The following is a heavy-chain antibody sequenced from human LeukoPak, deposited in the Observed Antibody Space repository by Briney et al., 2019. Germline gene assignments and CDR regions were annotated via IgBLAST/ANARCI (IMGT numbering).Heavy chain of an antibody. CDR3: ARDVYCSGGSCYSVDWFDP. Sequence: PGGSLRLSCAASGFSFDDYGMSWVRHAPGKGLEWVSGINWNGGSTGYADSVKGRFTISRDNAKNSLYLQMNSLRAEDTAVYYCARDVYCSGGSCYSVDWFDPWGQGTLVTVSS. CDR1: GFSFDDYG. D-gene: IGHD2-15*01. CDR2: INWNGGST. V-gene: IGHV3-20*04. J-gene: IGHJ5*02.